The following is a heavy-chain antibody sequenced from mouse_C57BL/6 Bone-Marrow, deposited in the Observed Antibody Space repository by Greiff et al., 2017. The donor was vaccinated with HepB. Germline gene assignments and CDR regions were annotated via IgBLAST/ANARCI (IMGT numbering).Heavy chain of an antibody. V-gene: IGHV1-59*01. Sequence: QVQLQQPGAELVRPGTSVKLSCKASGYTFTSYWMHWVKQRPGQGLEWIGVIDPSDSYTNYNQKFKGKATLTVDTSSSTAYMQLSSLTSEDSAVYYCARRGLLPFDYWGQGTTLTVSS. CDR3: ARRGLLPFDY. J-gene: IGHJ2*01. D-gene: IGHD1-1*01. CDR2: IDPSDSYT. CDR1: GYTFTSYW.